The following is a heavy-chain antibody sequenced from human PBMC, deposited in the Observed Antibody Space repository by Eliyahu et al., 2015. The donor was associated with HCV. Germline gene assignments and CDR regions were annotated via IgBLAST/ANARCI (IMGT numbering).Heavy chain of an antibody. J-gene: IGHJ4*02. CDR3: ARREGNSGPKV. CDR2: IYPGDSDT. V-gene: IGHV5-51*01. D-gene: IGHD6-19*01. Sequence: EVQLVQSGAEVKKPGESLKISCKVSGHSFSSYWIAWVRQMPGKGLEWMGIIYPGDSDTRYSPSFQGQITISADKSISTAYLQWRSLQASDTAIYYCARREGNSGPKVWGQGTLVTVSS. CDR1: GHSFSSYW.